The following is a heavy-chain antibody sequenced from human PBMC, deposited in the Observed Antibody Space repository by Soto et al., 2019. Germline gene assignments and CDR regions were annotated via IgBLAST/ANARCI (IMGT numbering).Heavy chain of an antibody. CDR1: GGSFSGYY. V-gene: IGHV4-34*01. Sequence: SETLSLTCAVYGGSFSGYYWSWIRQTPGKGLEWIGEINHNGGSNYDPSLNDRVSISLDTSKNQFTLRLTSVTAADTAVYYCARGTWDLRFDPWGQGTPVTVSS. D-gene: IGHD1-26*01. CDR3: ARGTWDLRFDP. J-gene: IGHJ5*02. CDR2: INHNGGS.